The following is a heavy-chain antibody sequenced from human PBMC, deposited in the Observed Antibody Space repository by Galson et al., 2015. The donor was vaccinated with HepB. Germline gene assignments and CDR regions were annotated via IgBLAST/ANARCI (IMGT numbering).Heavy chain of an antibody. D-gene: IGHD2-21*01. CDR3: AKVFPRCGGDCYYDWYFDL. V-gene: IGHV3-23*01. Sequence: SLRLSCAASGFTFSSYAMSWVRQAPGKGLEWVSAISGSGGSTYYADSVKGRFTISRDNSKNTLYLQMNSLRAEDTAVYYCAKVFPRCGGDCYYDWYFDLWGRGTLVTVSS. CDR2: ISGSGGST. J-gene: IGHJ2*01. CDR1: GFTFSSYA.